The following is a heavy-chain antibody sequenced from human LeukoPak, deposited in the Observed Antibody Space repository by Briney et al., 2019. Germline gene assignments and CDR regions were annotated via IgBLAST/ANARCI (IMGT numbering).Heavy chain of an antibody. Sequence: PSETLSLTCTVSGGSISGYYWSRIRQPPGKGLEWIGHIYSSGSTNYNPSLKSRVTISGDTSKNQFSLKVSSVTAADTAVYYCARWVTGSDYYFDFWGQGTLVTVSS. J-gene: IGHJ4*02. CDR3: ARWVTGSDYYFDF. CDR1: GGSISGYY. V-gene: IGHV4-4*09. CDR2: IYSSGST. D-gene: IGHD5-18*01.